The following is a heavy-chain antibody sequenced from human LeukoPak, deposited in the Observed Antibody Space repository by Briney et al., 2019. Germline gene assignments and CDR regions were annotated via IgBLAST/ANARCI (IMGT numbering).Heavy chain of an antibody. CDR2: ISSSGSII. Sequence: GGSLRLSCAASGFTFSDYYMSWIRQAPGKGLEWVSYISSSGSIIYYADSVKGRFTISRDNAKNSMYLQMNSLRAEDTAVYYCARVVDPGACSGGSCYSAYAFDIWGQGTMVTVSS. CDR3: ARVVDPGACSGGSCYSAYAFDI. J-gene: IGHJ3*02. D-gene: IGHD2-15*01. CDR1: GFTFSDYY. V-gene: IGHV3-11*01.